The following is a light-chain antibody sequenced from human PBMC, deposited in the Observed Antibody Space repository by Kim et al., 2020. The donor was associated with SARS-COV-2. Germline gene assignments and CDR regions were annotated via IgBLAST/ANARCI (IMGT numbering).Light chain of an antibody. CDR1: QSVSSSY. CDR2: GAS. Sequence: SPGERATLSCRASQSVSSSYLAWYQQKPGHAPRLLIYGASSRATGIPDRFSGSGSGTDFTLTISRLEPEDFAVYYCQQYGSSSITFGQGTRLEIK. J-gene: IGKJ5*01. V-gene: IGKV3-20*01. CDR3: QQYGSSSIT.